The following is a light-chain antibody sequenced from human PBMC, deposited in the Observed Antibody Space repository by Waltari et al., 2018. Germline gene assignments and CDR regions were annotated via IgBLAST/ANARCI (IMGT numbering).Light chain of an antibody. J-gene: IGKJ4*01. CDR2: EAS. V-gene: IGKV1-16*01. Sequence: DIQLTQSPSSLSASVGDRVTITCRASQGISTYLAWYQQKPGKVPKPLIYEASSLQSGVPSRFGGSGSVTDFTLIVSSLQPEDFAVYYCQQRKSYPPTFGGGTKVEVK. CDR3: QQRKSYPPT. CDR1: QGISTY.